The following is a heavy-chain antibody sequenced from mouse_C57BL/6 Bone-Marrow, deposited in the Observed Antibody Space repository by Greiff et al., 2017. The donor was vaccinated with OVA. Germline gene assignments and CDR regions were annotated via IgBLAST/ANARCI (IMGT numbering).Heavy chain of an antibody. V-gene: IGHV1-50*01. J-gene: IGHJ2*01. CDR2: IDPSDSYT. CDR1: GYTFTSYW. D-gene: IGHD1-1*01. CDR3: ARSGITTVVATDY. Sequence: QVQLKQPGAELVKPGASVKLSCKASGYTFTSYWMQWVKQRPGQGLEWIGEIDPSDSYTNYNQKFKGKATLTVDTSSSTAYMQLSSLTSEDSAVYYCARSGITTVVATDYWGQGTTLTVSS.